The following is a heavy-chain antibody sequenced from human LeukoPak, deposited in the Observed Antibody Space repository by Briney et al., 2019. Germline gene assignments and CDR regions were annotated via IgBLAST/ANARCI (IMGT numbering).Heavy chain of an antibody. CDR2: INPNTGGT. J-gene: IGHJ4*02. D-gene: IGHD3-22*01. V-gene: IGHV1-2*02. Sequence: ASVKVSCKTSGYTFTGYYMHWVRQAPGQGLECMGWINPNTGGTNYAQKFQGSVTMTSDTSISTAYMELSSLKSDDTAMYYCARAPMIVVVFPPRLDFWGQGTLVTVSS. CDR1: GYTFTGYY. CDR3: ARAPMIVVVFPPRLDF.